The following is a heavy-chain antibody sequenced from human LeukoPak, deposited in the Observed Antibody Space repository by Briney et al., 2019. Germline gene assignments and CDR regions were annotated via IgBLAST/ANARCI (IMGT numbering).Heavy chain of an antibody. CDR1: GFTFGDYA. J-gene: IGHJ4*02. CDR3: TRTDSGYYFDY. Sequence: GRSLRLSCTASGFTFGDYAMSWVRQAPGKGLEWVGSIRSKAYGGTTEYAASVKGRFTISRDDSKSIAYLQMNSLKTEDTAVYYCTRTDSGYYFDYWGQGTLVTVSS. V-gene: IGHV3-49*04. D-gene: IGHD1-14*01. CDR2: IRSKAYGGTT.